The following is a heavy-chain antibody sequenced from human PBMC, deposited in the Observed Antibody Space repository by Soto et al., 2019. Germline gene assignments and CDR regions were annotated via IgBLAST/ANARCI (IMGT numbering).Heavy chain of an antibody. D-gene: IGHD2-21*02. CDR1: GFRFSEHS. CDR2: ISGSSDST. J-gene: IGHJ4*02. V-gene: IGHV3-48*02. CDR3: ARLPKGSLVTA. Sequence: LVESGGGLVYPGGSLTLSCVGSGFRFSEHSMNWVRQAPGKGLQWVSYISGSSDSTYYADSVKGRFTVSRDNAKNALFLQMNSLRDDDTATYYCARLPKGSLVTAWGQGVRVTVSS.